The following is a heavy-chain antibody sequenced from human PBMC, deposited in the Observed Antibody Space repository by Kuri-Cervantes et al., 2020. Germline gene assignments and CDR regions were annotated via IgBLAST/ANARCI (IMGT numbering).Heavy chain of an antibody. CDR2: ISISGT. D-gene: IGHD3-10*01. J-gene: IGHJ6*03. CDR3: ARRVWFGEGYYMDV. CDR1: GFTFSSFP. V-gene: IGHV3-23*01. Sequence: GGSLRLSCAASGFTFSSFPMSWVRQAPGKGLEWVSGISISGTYYADSVKGRFTISRDNSKNTLYMQMNSLRVEETAVYYCARRVWFGEGYYMDVWGKGTTVTVSS.